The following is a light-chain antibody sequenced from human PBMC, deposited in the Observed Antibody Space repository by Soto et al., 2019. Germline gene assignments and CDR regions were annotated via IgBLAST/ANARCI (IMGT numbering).Light chain of an antibody. J-gene: IGKJ2*01. V-gene: IGKV3-20*01. CDR3: QQYGSSPAT. CDR1: QSVTSNY. CDR2: GAS. Sequence: EIVLTQSPGTLSLSPGERATLSCRASQSVTSNYLAWYQQKPGQAPGLLIYGASSRATGIPDRFSGSGSGTDFTLTISRLEPEDFAVYYCQQYGSSPATFGQGTKLEI.